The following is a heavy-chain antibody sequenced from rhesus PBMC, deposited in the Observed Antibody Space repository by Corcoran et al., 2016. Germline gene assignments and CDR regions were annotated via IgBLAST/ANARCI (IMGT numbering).Heavy chain of an antibody. CDR3: ARDWFYEDDYGYYLGAFDF. J-gene: IGHJ3*01. CDR2: IYGSGSST. Sequence: QVQLQESGPGVVKPSETLSLTCAVSGGSISSSYWSWIRQAPGKGLEWIGYIYGSGSSTNYNPSLKSRVTLSVDTSKNQLSLKLSSVTTADTAVYYCARDWFYEDDYGYYLGAFDFWGQGLRVTVSS. V-gene: IGHV4S11*01. CDR1: GGSISSSY. D-gene: IGHD3-9*01.